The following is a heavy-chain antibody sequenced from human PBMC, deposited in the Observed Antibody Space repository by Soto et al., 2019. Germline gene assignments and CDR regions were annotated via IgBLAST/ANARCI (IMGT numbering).Heavy chain of an antibody. V-gene: IGHV1-18*01. CDR3: ARGRYGDY. CDR1: SYAFTTCG. D-gene: IGHD1-1*01. CDR2: ISAHNGNT. J-gene: IGHJ4*02. Sequence: QVHLVQCGAEVKKPGASVKVSCKGSSYAFTTCGITWVRQARGQGLEWMGWISAHNGNTNYAQKLQGRVTVTRDTSTITAYMELRSLRSDDTAVYYCARGRYGDYWGQGALVTVSS.